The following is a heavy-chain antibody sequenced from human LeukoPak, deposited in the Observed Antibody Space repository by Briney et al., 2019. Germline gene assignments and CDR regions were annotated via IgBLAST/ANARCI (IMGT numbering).Heavy chain of an antibody. CDR3: AKVLSYYYDSSGYYLDPYFDY. V-gene: IGHV3-21*04. D-gene: IGHD3-22*01. CDR1: GFTFSSYS. Sequence: GGSLRLSCAASGFTFSSYSMNWVRQAPGKGLEWVSSISSSSSYIYYADSVKGRFTISRDNAKNSLYLQMNSLRAEDTAVYYCAKVLSYYYDSSGYYLDPYFDYWGQGTLVTVSS. CDR2: ISSSSSYI. J-gene: IGHJ4*02.